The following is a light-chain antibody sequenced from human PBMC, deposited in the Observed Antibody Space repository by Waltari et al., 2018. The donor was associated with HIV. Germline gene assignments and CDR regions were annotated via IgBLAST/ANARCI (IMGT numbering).Light chain of an antibody. CDR2: EVR. V-gene: IGLV2-23*02. CDR3: CSYAGSDYVI. CDR1: SSDVGSYNL. Sequence: QSALTQPASVSGSPGQSITISCTGASSDVGSYNLVSWYQHRPGKAPTLMIYEVRKRPSGVSDRFSGPKSGNTASLTISGLQADDEADYHCCSYAGSDYVIFGGGTNLTVL. J-gene: IGLJ2*01.